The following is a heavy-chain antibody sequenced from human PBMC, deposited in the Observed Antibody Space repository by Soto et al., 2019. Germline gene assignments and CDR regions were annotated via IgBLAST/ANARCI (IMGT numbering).Heavy chain of an antibody. Sequence: SETLSLTCAVYGGSFSGYYWSWIRQPPGKGLEWIGEINHSGSTNYNPSLKSRVTISVDTSKNQFSLKLSSVTASDTAMYYCAKAAYSSGWLYYYGMDVWGQGTTVTVSS. CDR1: GGSFSGYY. J-gene: IGHJ6*02. CDR2: INHSGST. D-gene: IGHD6-19*01. V-gene: IGHV4-34*01. CDR3: AKAAYSSGWLYYYGMDV.